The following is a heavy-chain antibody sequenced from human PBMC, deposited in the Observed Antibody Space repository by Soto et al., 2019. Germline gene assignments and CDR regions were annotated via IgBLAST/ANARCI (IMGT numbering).Heavy chain of an antibody. CDR3: AHERGNPDY. V-gene: IGHV2-5*02. CDR2: IYWDDDK. J-gene: IGHJ4*02. CDR1: GFSLSTSGVG. D-gene: IGHD2-15*01. Sequence: KFGLTLVNPTQTLALTFTFSGFSLSTSGVGVGWIRQPPGKALEWLALIYWDDDKRYSPSLKSRLTITKDTSKNQVVLTMTNMDPVDTATYYCAHERGNPDYWGQGTLVTVSS.